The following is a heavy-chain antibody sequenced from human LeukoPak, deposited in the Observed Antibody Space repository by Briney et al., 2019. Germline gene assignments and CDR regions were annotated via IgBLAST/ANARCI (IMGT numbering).Heavy chain of an antibody. CDR1: GGSISGYY. D-gene: IGHD3-10*01. CDR3: ARHYNSGTYPLDH. CDR2: IHYSGST. Sequence: PSETLSLTCTVSGGSISGYYWSWIRQSPGKGLEWIAWIHYSGSTKYNPSLKSRVTISEDTSRNQYSPKLSSVTAADTAVYYCARHYNSGTYPLDHWGQGTLVTVSS. J-gene: IGHJ4*02. V-gene: IGHV4-59*08.